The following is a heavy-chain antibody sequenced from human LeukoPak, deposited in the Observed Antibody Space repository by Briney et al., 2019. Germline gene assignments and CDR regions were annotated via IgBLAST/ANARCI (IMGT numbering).Heavy chain of an antibody. CDR3: ARGSRISHFYYYYYYMDV. J-gene: IGHJ6*03. D-gene: IGHD2-15*01. Sequence: SETLSLTCTVSGGSISSYYWSWIRQPPGKGLEWIGYIYYSGSTNYNPSLKSRVTISVDTSKNQFSLKLSSVTAADTAVYYCARGSRISHFYYYYYYMDVWGKGTTVTVSS. CDR2: IYYSGST. V-gene: IGHV4-59*12. CDR1: GGSISSYY.